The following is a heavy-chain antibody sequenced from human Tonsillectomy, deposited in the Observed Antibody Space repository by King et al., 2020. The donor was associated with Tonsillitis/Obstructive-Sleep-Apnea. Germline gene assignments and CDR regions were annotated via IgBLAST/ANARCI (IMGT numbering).Heavy chain of an antibody. J-gene: IGHJ1*01. D-gene: IGHD3-22*01. CDR2: IKQDGSEK. CDR3: ARARDDYYDSSGYYRAEYFQH. Sequence: VQLVESGGGLVQPGGSLRLSCAASGFTFSSYWMSWVRQAPGKGLEWVANIKQDGSEKYYVDSVKGRFTISRDNAKNSLYLQMNSLRAEDTAVYYCARARDDYYDSSGYYRAEYFQHWGQGTLVTVSS. CDR1: GFTFSSYW. V-gene: IGHV3-7*03.